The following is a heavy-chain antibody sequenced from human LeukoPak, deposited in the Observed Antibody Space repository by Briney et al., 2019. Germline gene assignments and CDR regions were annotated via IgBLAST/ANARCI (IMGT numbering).Heavy chain of an antibody. V-gene: IGHV3-11*05. CDR3: ARGHYGLDV. CDR1: GFTFSDHY. J-gene: IGHJ6*02. CDR2: ISTSGTYT. Sequence: PGGSLRLSCAASGFTFSDHYMSWIPQAPGKGLEWVSYISTSGTYTNYADSVKGRFTISRDNAKNSLYLQMNSLRAEDTAVYYCARGHYGLDVWGQGTTVTVSS.